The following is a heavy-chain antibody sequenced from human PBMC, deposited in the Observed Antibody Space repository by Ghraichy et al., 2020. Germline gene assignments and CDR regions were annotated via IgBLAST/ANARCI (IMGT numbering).Heavy chain of an antibody. CDR1: GGSISSSSYY. Sequence: ESLNISCTVSGGSISSSSYYWGWIRQPPGKGLEWIGSIYYSGSTYYNPSLKSRVTISVDTSKNQFSLKLSSVTAADTAVYYCARQLDIVATRQFYFDYWGQGTLVTVSS. V-gene: IGHV4-39*01. J-gene: IGHJ4*02. D-gene: IGHD5-12*01. CDR3: ARQLDIVATRQFYFDY. CDR2: IYYSGST.